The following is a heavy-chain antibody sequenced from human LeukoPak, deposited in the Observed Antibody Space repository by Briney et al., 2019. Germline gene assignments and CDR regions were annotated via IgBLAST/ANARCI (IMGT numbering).Heavy chain of an antibody. V-gene: IGHV4-59*01. CDR2: IYYSGST. CDR1: GDSISSSF. J-gene: IGHJ4*02. Sequence: SETLSLTCTVSGDSISSSFWNWIRQPPGQRLKWIGNIYYSGSTNYNPALKSRVTFSVDTTKNQVSLKLSSATAADTAVYYCARGALGAHPVDYWGQGALVIVSS. D-gene: IGHD1-26*01. CDR3: ARGALGAHPVDY.